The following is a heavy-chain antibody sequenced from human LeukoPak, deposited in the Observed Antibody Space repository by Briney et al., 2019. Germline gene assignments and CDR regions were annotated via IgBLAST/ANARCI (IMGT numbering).Heavy chain of an antibody. Sequence: SEILSLTCTVSGGSVSSGSYFRTWIRQSPGKRLEYVGYIYDSGRTNYNPSLKSRVTISKDTSKNQFSLKLSSVTAADTAVYYCARDRLGGYSYVYWGQGSLVTVSS. V-gene: IGHV4-61*01. J-gene: IGHJ4*02. CDR2: IYDSGRT. CDR1: GGSVSSGSYF. D-gene: IGHD5-12*01. CDR3: ARDRLGGYSYVY.